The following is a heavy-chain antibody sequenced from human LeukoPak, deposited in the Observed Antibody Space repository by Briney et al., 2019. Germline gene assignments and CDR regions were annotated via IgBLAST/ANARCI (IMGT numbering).Heavy chain of an antibody. Sequence: SETLSLTCTVSGGSISSSSYYWGWIRQPPGKGLEWIGSIYYSGSTYYNPSLKSRVTISVDTSKNQFSLKLSSVTAADTAVYYCARLGRGYSYGRYNWFGPWGQGTLVTVSS. D-gene: IGHD5-18*01. J-gene: IGHJ5*02. CDR3: ARLGRGYSYGRYNWFGP. V-gene: IGHV4-39*01. CDR1: GGSISSSSYY. CDR2: IYYSGST.